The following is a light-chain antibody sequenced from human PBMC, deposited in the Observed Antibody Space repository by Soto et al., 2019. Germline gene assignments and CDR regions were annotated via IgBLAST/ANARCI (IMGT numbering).Light chain of an antibody. Sequence: DIQMTQSPSSLSASVGDRVTITCQASQDITSYLNWYQHKPGKAPKLLIYDASILEAGVPPRFSGSGYGTDFPFTISSLQPEDVATYYCQYCGYLPIFGRGTTVDFK. CDR3: QYCGYLPI. CDR2: DAS. V-gene: IGKV1-33*01. CDR1: QDITSY. J-gene: IGKJ3*01.